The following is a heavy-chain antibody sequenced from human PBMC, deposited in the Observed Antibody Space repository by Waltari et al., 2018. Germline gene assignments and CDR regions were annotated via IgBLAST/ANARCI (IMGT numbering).Heavy chain of an antibody. CDR2: ISSGASII. J-gene: IGHJ4*02. D-gene: IGHD1-26*01. CDR3: ARGEGGANEY. CDR1: GFPFRKYE. Sequence: EVQLVESGGGLVQPGGSLSLFCADSGFPFRKYERNWVRQAPGKGLEWVAYISSGASIIYYADSVKGRFTISRDNAKNSVYLQMSSLRAEDTAIYYCARGEGGANEYWGQGTLVTVSA. V-gene: IGHV3-48*03.